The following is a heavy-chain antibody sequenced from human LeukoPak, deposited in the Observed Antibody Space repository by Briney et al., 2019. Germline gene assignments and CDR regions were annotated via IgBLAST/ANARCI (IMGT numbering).Heavy chain of an antibody. V-gene: IGHV1-2*02. J-gene: IGHJ4*02. D-gene: IGHD6-13*01. CDR2: INPDSGGT. CDR1: RDIFTSYY. Sequence: VASVKVSCKASRDIFTSYYIHWVRQAPGQGLEWMGWINPDSGGTKYAQKFQGRVTMTSDTSISTAYMELTRLRSDDTAVYYCARDRGSSWYVDYWGQGTLVTVSS. CDR3: ARDRGSSWYVDY.